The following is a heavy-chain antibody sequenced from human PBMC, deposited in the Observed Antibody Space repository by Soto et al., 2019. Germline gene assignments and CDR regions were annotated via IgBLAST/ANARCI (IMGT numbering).Heavy chain of an antibody. CDR3: TTAHSSSWYTDYYYGMDV. D-gene: IGHD6-13*01. V-gene: IGHV3-15*01. CDR2: IKSKTDGGTT. CDR1: GFTFSNAW. J-gene: IGHJ6*02. Sequence: EVQLVESGGGLVKPGGSLRLSCAASGFTFSNAWMSWVRQAPGKGLEWVGRIKSKTDGGTTDYAAPVKGRFTISRDDSKNTLYLQMNSLKTEDTAVYDCTTAHSSSWYTDYYYGMDVWGQGTTVTVSS.